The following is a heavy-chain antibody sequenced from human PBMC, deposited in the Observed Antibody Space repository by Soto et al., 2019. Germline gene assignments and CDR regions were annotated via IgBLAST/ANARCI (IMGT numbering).Heavy chain of an antibody. V-gene: IGHV3-30*18. D-gene: IGHD3-22*01. Sequence: QVQLVESGGGVVQPGRSLRLSCAASGFTFSSYGMHWVRQAPGKGLEWVAVISYDGSNKYYADSVKGRFTISRDNSKNTLYLQMNSLRAEDTAEYYCAKEGYYDSSGYYPFDYWGQGTLVTVSS. CDR1: GFTFSSYG. CDR2: ISYDGSNK. CDR3: AKEGYYDSSGYYPFDY. J-gene: IGHJ4*02.